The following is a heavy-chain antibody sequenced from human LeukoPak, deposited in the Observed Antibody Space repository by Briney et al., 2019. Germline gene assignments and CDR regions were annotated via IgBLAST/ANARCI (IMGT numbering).Heavy chain of an antibody. D-gene: IGHD6-19*01. J-gene: IGHJ4*02. Sequence: GGSLRHSCAVSGFTVSSNYMSWVRQAPGKGLEWVSSLYSGAHIYYADSVKGRFTISRDNSKNTLYLQMNSLRAEDTAVYYCAKDRRSIAVAGLNFDYWGQGTLVTVSS. V-gene: IGHV3-53*01. CDR3: AKDRRSIAVAGLNFDY. CDR1: GFTVSSNY. CDR2: LYSGAHI.